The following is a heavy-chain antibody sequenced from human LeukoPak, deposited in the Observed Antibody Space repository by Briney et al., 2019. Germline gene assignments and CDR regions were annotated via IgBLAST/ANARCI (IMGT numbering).Heavy chain of an antibody. Sequence: GISWNSGSMGYADSVKGRFTISRDNAKNSLYLQMNSLRAEDTAVYYCARDSNTIFGEFDPWGQGTLVTVSS. CDR2: ISWNSGSM. V-gene: IGHV3-9*01. CDR3: ARDSNTIFGEFDP. D-gene: IGHD3-3*01. J-gene: IGHJ5*02.